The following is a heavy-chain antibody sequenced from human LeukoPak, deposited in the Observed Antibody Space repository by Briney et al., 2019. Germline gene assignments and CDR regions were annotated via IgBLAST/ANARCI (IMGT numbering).Heavy chain of an antibody. CDR1: GYTFTSYD. CDR3: ARVVPAAGDFDY. V-gene: IGHV1-8*03. CDR2: MNPNSGNT. D-gene: IGHD2-2*01. J-gene: IGHJ4*02. Sequence: ASVKVSCKASGYTFTSYDINWVRQATGQGLEWMGWMNPNSGNTGYAQKFQGRVTITRNTSISTAYMELSSLRSEDTAVYYCARVVPAAGDFDYWGQGTLVTVSS.